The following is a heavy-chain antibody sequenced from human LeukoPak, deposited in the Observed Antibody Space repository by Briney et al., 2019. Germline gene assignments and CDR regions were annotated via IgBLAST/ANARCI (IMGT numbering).Heavy chain of an antibody. J-gene: IGHJ3*02. V-gene: IGHV4-30-2*01. Sequence: SETLSLTCTVSGGSISSGGYYWSWIRQPPGKGLEWIGYIYHSGSTYYNPSLKSRVTISVDRSKNQFSLKLSSVTAADTAVYYCASQISDYYDFWSGYQWAFDIWGQGTMVTVSS. D-gene: IGHD3-3*01. CDR2: IYHSGST. CDR1: GGSISSGGYY. CDR3: ASQISDYYDFWSGYQWAFDI.